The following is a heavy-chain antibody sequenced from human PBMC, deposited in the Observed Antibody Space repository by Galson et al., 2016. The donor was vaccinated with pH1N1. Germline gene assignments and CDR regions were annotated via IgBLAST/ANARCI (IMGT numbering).Heavy chain of an antibody. J-gene: IGHJ6*02. Sequence: PALVKPTQTLKLTCTFSGFSLSTFGVRVSWIRQSPGKALEWLARIDWDDEKFYSPSLKTRLTISKDTSKAQVVLTMTHMDPADTGTYYCARMGVASGGRYYYGMDVWGQGTTVTVSS. D-gene: IGHD3-10*01. CDR2: IDWDDEK. CDR3: ARMGVASGGRYYYGMDV. CDR1: GFSLSTFGVR. V-gene: IGHV2-70*04.